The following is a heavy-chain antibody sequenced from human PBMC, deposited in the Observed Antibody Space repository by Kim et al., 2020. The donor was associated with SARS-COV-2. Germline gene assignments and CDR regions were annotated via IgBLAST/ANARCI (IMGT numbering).Heavy chain of an antibody. J-gene: IGHJ4*02. CDR3: ARSSSSWSFIDY. D-gene: IGHD6-13*01. Sequence: TYADSVKGRFTISRDNAKNALYLQMNSLRAEDTAVYYCARSSSSWSFIDYWGQGTLVTVSS. V-gene: IGHV3-74*01.